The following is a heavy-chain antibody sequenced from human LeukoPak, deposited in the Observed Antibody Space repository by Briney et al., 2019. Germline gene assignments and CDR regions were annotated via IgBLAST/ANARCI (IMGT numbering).Heavy chain of an antibody. CDR2: ISGSGGST. V-gene: IGHV3-23*01. CDR1: GFTFSSYA. J-gene: IGHJ3*02. CDR3: AKDLTRTTPANDAFDI. Sequence: TGGSLRLSCAASGFTFSSYAMSWVRQAPGKGLGWVSAISGSGGSTYYADSVKGRFTISRDNSKNTLYLQMNSLRAEDTAVYYCAKDLTRTTPANDAFDIWGQGTMVTVSS. D-gene: IGHD1-1*01.